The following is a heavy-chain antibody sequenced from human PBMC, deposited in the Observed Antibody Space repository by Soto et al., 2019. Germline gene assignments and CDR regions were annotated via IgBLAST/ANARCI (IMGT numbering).Heavy chain of an antibody. CDR1: GSTFSSYA. CDR2: ISGSGVGT. V-gene: IGHV3-23*01. CDR3: AKRGSSWYYDS. J-gene: IGHJ5*01. Sequence: EVQLLESGGGLVQPGGSLRLSCAASGSTFSSYAMRWVRQAPGEGLEWVSGISGSGVGTYYPESVKGRFTISRDNSKNTLFLQMNGLRVEDTAVYYCAKRGSSWYYDSWGQGTLVTVSS. D-gene: IGHD6-13*01.